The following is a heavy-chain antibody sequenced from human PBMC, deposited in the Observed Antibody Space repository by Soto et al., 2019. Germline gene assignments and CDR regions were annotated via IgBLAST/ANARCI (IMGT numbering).Heavy chain of an antibody. J-gene: IGHJ4*02. V-gene: IGHV4-34*01. CDR1: GGSFSGYY. CDR2: INHSGST. CDR3: ARLLYYYDSSGRDY. D-gene: IGHD3-22*01. Sequence: SETLSLTCAVYGGSFSGYYWSWIRQPPGKGLEWIGEINHSGSTNYNPSLKSRVTISVDTSKNQFSLKLSSVTAADTAVYYCARLLYYYDSSGRDYWGQGTLVTVSS.